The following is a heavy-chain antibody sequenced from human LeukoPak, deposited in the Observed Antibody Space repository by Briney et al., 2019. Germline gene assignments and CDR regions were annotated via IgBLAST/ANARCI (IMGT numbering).Heavy chain of an antibody. Sequence: PGGSLPLSCAASGFTFSSYAMSWVRQAPGKGLEWVSAISGSGGSTYYADSVKGRFTISRDSSKNTLYLQMNSLRAEDTAVYYCAKVSQQWLVNWGQGTLVTVSS. V-gene: IGHV3-23*01. CDR2: ISGSGGST. CDR3: AKVSQQWLVN. D-gene: IGHD6-19*01. CDR1: GFTFSSYA. J-gene: IGHJ4*02.